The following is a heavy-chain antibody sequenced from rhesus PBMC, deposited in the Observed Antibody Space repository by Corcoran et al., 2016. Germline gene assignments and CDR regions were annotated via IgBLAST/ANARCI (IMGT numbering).Heavy chain of an antibody. V-gene: IGHV4S14*01. J-gene: IGHJ4*01. CDR2: IHGRGGSN. CDR3: ARVSGARRYNGNDGYYLDY. CDR1: LFSISIGYY. D-gene: IGHD1-7*02. Sequence: QLHLQESGPGLVQLSETLSLTCAFPLFSISIGYYLSRILQPPGKGLVSIGWIHGRGGSNSPNASPKCRETRSGDTSKKQCALKRRSVTAADTAVYYCARVSGARRYNGNDGYYLDYWGQGVLVKVSS.